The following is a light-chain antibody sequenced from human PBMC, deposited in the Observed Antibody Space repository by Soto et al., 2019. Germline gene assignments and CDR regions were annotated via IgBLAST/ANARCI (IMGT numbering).Light chain of an antibody. CDR1: SSDVGGYNY. V-gene: IGLV2-14*01. Sequence: SVLTQPASVSGSPGQSITISCTGTSSDVGGYNYVSWYQQYPDKAPKLMIYDVSNRPSGVSNRFSGSKSGNTASLTISGLQAEDEADYYCSSYTTSSTYVFGTGTKVTVL. CDR3: SSYTTSSTYV. CDR2: DVS. J-gene: IGLJ1*01.